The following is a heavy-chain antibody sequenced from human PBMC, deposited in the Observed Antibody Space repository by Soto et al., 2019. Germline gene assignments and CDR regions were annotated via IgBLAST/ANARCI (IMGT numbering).Heavy chain of an antibody. D-gene: IGHD3-16*01. CDR2: IYYSGST. CDR3: ASPTLGAFDI. Sequence: QLQLQESGPGLVKPSETLSLTCAVSGGSISSSNYYWDWIRQPPGKGLEWIGSIYYSGSTSYNSSLESRVTISVDTSKNQFSLRLSSVTAADTAVYYCASPTLGAFDIWGQGTMVTVSS. V-gene: IGHV4-39*01. J-gene: IGHJ3*02. CDR1: GGSISSSNYY.